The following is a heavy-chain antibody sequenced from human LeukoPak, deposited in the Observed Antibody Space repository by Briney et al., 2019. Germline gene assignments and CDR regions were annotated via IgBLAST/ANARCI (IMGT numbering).Heavy chain of an antibody. CDR1: VGSITSYY. D-gene: IGHD1-20*01. V-gene: IGHV4-59*08. CDR2: IYYSGST. Sequence: PSETLSLTCTVSVGSITSYYWSWIRQPPGKGLEWIGYIYYSGSTNYNPSLKSRVTISVDTSKNQFSLKLSSVTAADTAVYYCARRLGITGTTVFDCWGQGTLVTVSS. CDR3: ARRLGITGTTVFDC. J-gene: IGHJ5*01.